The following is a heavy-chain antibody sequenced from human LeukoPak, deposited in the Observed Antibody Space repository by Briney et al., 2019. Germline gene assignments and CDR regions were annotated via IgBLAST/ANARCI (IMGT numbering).Heavy chain of an antibody. CDR3: ARGRQDDFSSVSRGRNWFDP. CDR2: IYYSGST. CDR1: GGSISSYY. V-gene: IGHV4-59*12. J-gene: IGHJ5*02. Sequence: PSETLSLTCTVSGGSISSYYWSWIRQPPGKGLEWIGYIYYSGSTNYNPSLKSRVTISVDTSKNQFSLKLSSVTAADTAVYYCARGRQDDFSSVSRGRNWFDPWGQGTLVTVSS. D-gene: IGHD3-3*01.